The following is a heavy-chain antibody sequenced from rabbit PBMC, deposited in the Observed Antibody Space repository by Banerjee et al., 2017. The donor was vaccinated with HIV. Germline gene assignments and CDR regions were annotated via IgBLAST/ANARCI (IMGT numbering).Heavy chain of an antibody. CDR3: ASNAGDGGGVYAFNL. J-gene: IGHJ4*01. CDR1: GIDLSSYHY. D-gene: IGHD4-2*01. V-gene: IGHV1S40*01. CDR2: IWTVSGST. Sequence: QELVESGGGLVQPGESLKLSCQASGIDLSSYHYICWVRPAPGKGLEWIACIWTVSGSTWYASWAKGRFTISKTSSTTVDLQMTSLTAADTATYFCASNAGDGGGVYAFNLWGPGTLVTVS.